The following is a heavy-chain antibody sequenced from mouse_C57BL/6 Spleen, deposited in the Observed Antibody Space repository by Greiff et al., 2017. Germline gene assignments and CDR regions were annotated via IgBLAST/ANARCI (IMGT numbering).Heavy chain of an antibody. V-gene: IGHV1-82*01. D-gene: IGHD1-3*01. CDR1: GYAFSSSW. CDR3: AREWYGSSLAY. J-gene: IGHJ3*01. CDR2: IYPGDGDT. Sequence: QVQLQQSGPALVKPGASVTISCTASGYAFSSSWMNWVKQRPGKGLEWLGRIYPGDGDTNYNGKFKGKATLTADQSSSTAYMQLSSLPSEASAVYFCAREWYGSSLAYWGQGTLVTVSA.